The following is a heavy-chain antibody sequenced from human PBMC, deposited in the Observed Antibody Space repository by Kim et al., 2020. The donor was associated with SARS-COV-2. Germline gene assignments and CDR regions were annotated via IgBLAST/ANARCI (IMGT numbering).Heavy chain of an antibody. J-gene: IGHJ4*02. Sequence: GGSLRLSCAASGFTFSDYYMSWIRQAPGKGLEWVSYISSSSSYTNYADSVKGRFTISRDNAKNSLYLQMNSLRAEDTAVYYCARVGATEYYFDYWGQGTLVTVSS. CDR2: ISSSSSYT. CDR3: ARVGATEYYFDY. D-gene: IGHD1-26*01. CDR1: GFTFSDYY. V-gene: IGHV3-11*05.